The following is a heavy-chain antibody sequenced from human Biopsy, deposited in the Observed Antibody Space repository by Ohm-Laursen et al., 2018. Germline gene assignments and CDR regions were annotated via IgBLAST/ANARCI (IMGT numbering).Heavy chain of an antibody. CDR1: GYTFTDYS. CDR3: ARDRMVTIITLVRADTFDI. Sequence: GSSVKVSCKASGYTFTDYSLHWVRQAPGQGLEWMGWVNPNSGATNYAQKFQGRVTMTSDTSISTAYIELRGLISDDTAVYFCARDRMVTIITLVRADTFDIWGQGTLVSVSS. CDR2: VNPNSGAT. J-gene: IGHJ3*02. D-gene: IGHD3-10*01. V-gene: IGHV1-2*02.